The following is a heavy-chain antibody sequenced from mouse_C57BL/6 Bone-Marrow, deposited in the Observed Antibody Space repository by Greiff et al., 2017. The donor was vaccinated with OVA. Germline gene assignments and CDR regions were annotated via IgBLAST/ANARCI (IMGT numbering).Heavy chain of an antibody. Sequence: KQSGAELVRPGSSVKLSCKDSYFAFMASAMHWVKQRPGHGLEWIGSFTMYSDATEYSENFKGKATLTANTSSSTAYMELSSLTSEDSAVYYCASHGNPFYYSMDYWGQGTSVTVSS. D-gene: IGHD1-1*01. CDR2: FTMYSDAT. CDR3: ASHGNPFYYSMDY. CDR1: YFAFMASA. J-gene: IGHJ4*01. V-gene: IGHV1-49*01.